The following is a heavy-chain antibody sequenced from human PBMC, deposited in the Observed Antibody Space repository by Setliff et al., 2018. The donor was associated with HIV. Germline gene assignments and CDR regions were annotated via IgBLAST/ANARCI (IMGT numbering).Heavy chain of an antibody. CDR3: ARGGEYFDY. V-gene: IGHV3-53*01. CDR1: GFTVSSHY. CDR2: LYGTGGT. J-gene: IGHJ4*02. D-gene: IGHD4-17*01. Sequence: GGSLRLSCAASGFTVSSHYMNWVRQAPGKGLEWVSILYGTGGTYYADSVKGRFTISRDSSKSTLYLQMNSLRAEDTAVYYCARGGEYFDYWGQGTLVTVSS.